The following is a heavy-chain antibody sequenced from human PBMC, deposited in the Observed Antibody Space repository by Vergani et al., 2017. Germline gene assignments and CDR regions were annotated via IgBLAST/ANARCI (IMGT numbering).Heavy chain of an antibody. Sequence: QVQLVESGGGVVQPGRSLRLFCETSGLMLNNYGMHWVRQAPGKGLVWVAVISSDGSNKHYADSVKGRFTISRDNSQNTLYLQMDSLTAEDTAIYFCVNGYYYDQSGLASFDYWGQGTLVTVSS. CDR2: ISSDGSNK. D-gene: IGHD3-22*01. J-gene: IGHJ4*02. CDR1: GLMLNNYG. V-gene: IGHV3-30*18. CDR3: VNGYYYDQSGLASFDY.